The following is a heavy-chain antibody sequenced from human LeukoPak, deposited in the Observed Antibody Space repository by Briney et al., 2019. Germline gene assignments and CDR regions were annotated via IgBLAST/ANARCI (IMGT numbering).Heavy chain of an antibody. CDR3: ARDGSTTCPIDY. J-gene: IGHJ4*02. CDR2: IRGSSTTI. Sequence: MXWXXXXXGXGVEGLSYIRGSSTTIYSADSVNARFTISRDNANNSLYLQMNSLRDEDTAVYYCARDGSTTCPIDYWGQGTLVPVSS. V-gene: IGHV3-48*02. D-gene: IGHD2-2*01.